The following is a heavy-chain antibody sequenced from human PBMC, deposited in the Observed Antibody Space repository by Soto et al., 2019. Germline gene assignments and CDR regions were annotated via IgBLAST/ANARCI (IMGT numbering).Heavy chain of an antibody. V-gene: IGHV1-18*01. CDR1: GYTFTIYG. J-gene: IGHJ4*02. Sequence: QVQLVQSGAEVKKPGASVKVSCKASGYTFTIYGISWVRQDPGQGVEWMGRINDYNGNTNYAQKLQGRVTMTTDTSTSTAYMELRTLRADDTAVYYCARDVGYGLIYYWGQGTLVTVSS. D-gene: IGHD5-18*01. CDR3: ARDVGYGLIYY. CDR2: INDYNGNT.